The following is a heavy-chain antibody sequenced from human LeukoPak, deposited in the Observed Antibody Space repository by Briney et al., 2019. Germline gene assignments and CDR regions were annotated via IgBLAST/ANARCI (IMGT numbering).Heavy chain of an antibody. J-gene: IGHJ3*02. V-gene: IGHV3-23*01. CDR3: AKIRRGSGSPNDAFDI. Sequence: GGSLRLSCAASGITFSSYAMSWVRQAPGKGLEWVSAISGSGGSTYYADSVKGRFTISRDNSKNTLYLQMNSLRAEDTAVYYCAKIRRGSGSPNDAFDIWGQGTMVTVSS. CDR2: ISGSGGST. D-gene: IGHD3-10*01. CDR1: GITFSSYA.